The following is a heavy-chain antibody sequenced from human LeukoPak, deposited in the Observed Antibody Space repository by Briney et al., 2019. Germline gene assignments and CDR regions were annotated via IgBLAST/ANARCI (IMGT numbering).Heavy chain of an antibody. CDR3: ARHPDIVVVPAAIHGPYFDY. V-gene: IGHV4-34*01. J-gene: IGHJ4*02. CDR1: GGSFSGYY. Sequence: SETLSLTCAVYGGSFSGYYWSWIRQPPGKGLEWIGEINHSGSTNYNPSLKSRVTISVDTSKNQFSLKLSSVTAADTAVYYCARHPDIVVVPAAIHGPYFDYWGQGTLVTVSS. D-gene: IGHD2-2*01. CDR2: INHSGST.